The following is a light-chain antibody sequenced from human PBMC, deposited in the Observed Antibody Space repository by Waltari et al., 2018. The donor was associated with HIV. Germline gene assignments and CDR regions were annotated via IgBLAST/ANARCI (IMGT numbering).Light chain of an antibody. V-gene: IGLV1-44*01. Sequence: QSVLTQPPSASGTPGQRVSISCSGSSSNIGSNIVNWYQQLPGTAPKLLSYSNNPRPSGVPDRCSGSKSGTSASLAISGLQSEDEADYYCAAWDDSLNAWVFGGGTKLTVL. CDR2: SNN. CDR1: SSNIGSNI. J-gene: IGLJ3*02. CDR3: AAWDDSLNAWV.